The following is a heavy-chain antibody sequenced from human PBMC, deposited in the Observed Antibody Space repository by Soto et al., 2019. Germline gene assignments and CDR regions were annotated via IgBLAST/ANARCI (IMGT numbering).Heavy chain of an antibody. CDR3: ARAKRYCGDGICYYYDYALDV. Sequence: SVKVSCKASGGTFSSDAFSWVRPAPGQGLEWMGGIIPTSGTANYAQKFQGRATITADESTSTAYMELSSLTSEDTAVYFCARAKRYCGDGICYYYDYALDVWGKGTTVTVSS. J-gene: IGHJ6*04. D-gene: IGHD3-22*01. CDR2: IIPTSGTA. V-gene: IGHV1-69*13. CDR1: GGTFSSDA.